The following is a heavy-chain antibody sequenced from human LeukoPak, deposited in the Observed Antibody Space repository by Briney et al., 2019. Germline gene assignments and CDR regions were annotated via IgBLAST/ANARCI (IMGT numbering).Heavy chain of an antibody. CDR1: GGSICSSSSY. Sequence: SETLSLTCTVSGGSICSSSSYWDWIRQPPGKGLEWIGNIYYSGSTNYNASLKSRVTISVDTSKNQFSLKLSSVTAADTALYYCARRGGGSWYYFDYWGQGTLVTVSS. CDR3: ARRGGGSWYYFDY. CDR2: IYYSGST. J-gene: IGHJ4*02. V-gene: IGHV4-39*01. D-gene: IGHD2-15*01.